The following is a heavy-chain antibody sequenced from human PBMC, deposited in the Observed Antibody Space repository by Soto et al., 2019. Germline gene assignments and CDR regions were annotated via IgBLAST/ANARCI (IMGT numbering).Heavy chain of an antibody. CDR1: GFTFSSYA. J-gene: IGHJ3*02. CDR3: ARDQEGYSYAYYAFDI. CDR2: ISYDGSNK. D-gene: IGHD5-18*01. Sequence: QVQLVESGGGVVQPGRSLRLSCAASGFTFSSYAMHWVRQAPGKGLEWVAVISYDGSNKYYADSVKGRFTISRDNSKNTLYLQMNSLRAEDTAVYYCARDQEGYSYAYYAFDIWGQGTMVTVSS. V-gene: IGHV3-30-3*01.